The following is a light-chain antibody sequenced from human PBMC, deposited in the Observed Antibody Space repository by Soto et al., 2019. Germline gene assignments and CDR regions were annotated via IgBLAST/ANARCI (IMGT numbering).Light chain of an antibody. CDR2: AAS. Sequence: DIQMTQSPSSLSASVGDRVTITCRASQVINTYLAWFQQKPGQAPKSLISAASNLQSGVPSRFSGSGYGTDFTRTISSLQPEDRATYYCQQYKSYPHTCGQGTKLEIK. J-gene: IGKJ2*01. CDR1: QVINTY. V-gene: IGKV1-16*01. CDR3: QQYKSYPHT.